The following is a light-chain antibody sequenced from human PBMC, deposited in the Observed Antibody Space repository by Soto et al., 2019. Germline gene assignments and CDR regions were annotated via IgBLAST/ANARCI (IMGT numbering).Light chain of an antibody. CDR1: QGIANN. CDR3: QKYNGAPFT. Sequence: DIQMTQSPSSLSASVGDRVTITCRASQGIANNLVWYQQKPGKVTKLLIYAASTLEPGVPSRFSGSGFGTEFHLSIRNLQPEDFATYNCQKYNGAPFTFGPGTKVDIK. CDR2: AAS. J-gene: IGKJ3*01. V-gene: IGKV1-27*01.